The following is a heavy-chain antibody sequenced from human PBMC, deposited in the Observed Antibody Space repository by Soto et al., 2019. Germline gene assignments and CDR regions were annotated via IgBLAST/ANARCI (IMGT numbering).Heavy chain of an antibody. CDR1: GFTVSSNS. CDR3: ARAVGASRGKVPFYFDY. D-gene: IGHD1-26*01. J-gene: IGHJ4*02. V-gene: IGHV3-53*01. Sequence: GGSLRLSCAASGFTVSSNSMSWVRQAPGKGLEWVSLIYSGGNTYYADSVKGRFTISRDNSKNTLYLLMNSLRAEDTAVYYCARAVGASRGKVPFYFDYWGQGTLVTVSS. CDR2: IYSGGNT.